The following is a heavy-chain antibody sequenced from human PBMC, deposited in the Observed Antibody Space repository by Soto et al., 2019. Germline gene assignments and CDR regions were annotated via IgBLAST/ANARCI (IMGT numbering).Heavy chain of an antibody. V-gene: IGHV2-5*02. CDR1: GFSLSSSGVG. CDR2: VFWDNDK. Sequence: SGPTLVNPTETLTLTCTFSGFSLSSSGVGVGWIRQPPGKALEWLALVFWDNDKRYSPSLKSRLTITKDASRNQVVLTMTNMDPVDTATYSCARLYYYDTSGYLRPFDYWGQGTLVTVSS. CDR3: ARLYYYDTSGYLRPFDY. J-gene: IGHJ4*02. D-gene: IGHD3-22*01.